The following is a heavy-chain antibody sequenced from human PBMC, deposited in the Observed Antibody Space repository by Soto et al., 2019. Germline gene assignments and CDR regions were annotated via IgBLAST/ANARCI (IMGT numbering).Heavy chain of an antibody. CDR3: ARSPDSGDYVDY. CDR1: GGSVSSDSYY. Sequence: SETLSLTCSVSGGSVSSDSYYWSWIRQPPGAGLEWIGYIYFSGTTNYNTSLENRVTILVDSSKNQISLKLSSVTAADTAVYYCARSPDSGDYVDYWGQGTLVTVSS. CDR2: IYFSGTT. D-gene: IGHD4-17*01. J-gene: IGHJ4*02. V-gene: IGHV4-61*01.